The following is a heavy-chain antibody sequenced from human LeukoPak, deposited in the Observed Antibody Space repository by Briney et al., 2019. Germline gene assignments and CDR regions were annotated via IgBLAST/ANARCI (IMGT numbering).Heavy chain of an antibody. J-gene: IGHJ4*02. Sequence: GESLKISRRGSGYDFSIHWIAWVREMPGRGLEWMGIIYPDDSDTTYGPSFQGQITISADKSISSAYLHLSGLKASDTATYFCARRGRVDYVGHQSYFDHWGQGSLVTVSS. V-gene: IGHV5-51*01. CDR3: ARRGRVDYVGHQSYFDH. D-gene: IGHD3/OR15-3a*01. CDR1: GYDFSIHW. CDR2: IYPDDSDT.